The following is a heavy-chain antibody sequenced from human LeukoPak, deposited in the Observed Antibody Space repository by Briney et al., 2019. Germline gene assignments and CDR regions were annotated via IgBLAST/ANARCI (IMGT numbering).Heavy chain of an antibody. Sequence: SETLSLTCTVSGGFISNYYWSWIRQPAGKEPEWIGRIHSSGSTLYNPSLKSRVTVSLDTSKNQFSLRLTSATAADTAVYYCATGPTHGGTYFDSWGQGTLVTVSS. CDR1: GGFISNYY. J-gene: IGHJ4*02. D-gene: IGHD2-15*01. CDR3: ATGPTHGGTYFDS. CDR2: IHSSGST. V-gene: IGHV4-4*07.